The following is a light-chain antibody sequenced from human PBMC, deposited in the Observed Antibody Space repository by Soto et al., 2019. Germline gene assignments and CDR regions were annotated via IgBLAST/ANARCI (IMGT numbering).Light chain of an antibody. V-gene: IGKV3-11*01. CDR2: DAS. Sequence: EIVLTQSPATLSLSPGERATLSCRASQSVSSYLAWYQQKPGQAPRLLIYDASNRATGIPARFSGSGSGTDFTLTISSLAPEDFAVYYCQSRSSWPPVLTFGGGTKVEIK. CDR1: QSVSSY. CDR3: QSRSSWPPVLT. J-gene: IGKJ4*01.